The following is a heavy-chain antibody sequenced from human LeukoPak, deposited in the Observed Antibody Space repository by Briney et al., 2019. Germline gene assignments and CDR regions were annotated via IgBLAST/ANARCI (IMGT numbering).Heavy chain of an antibody. V-gene: IGHV4-59*01. CDR2: IYYSGST. D-gene: IGHD3-16*02. Sequence: SETLSLTCTVSGGSISSYYWSWIRQPPGKGLEWIGYIYYSGSTNYNPSLKSRVTISVDTSKNQFSLKLSSVTAADTAVYYCARGGSYRYRAPRDVWGKGTTVTVSS. CDR3: ARGGSYRYRAPRDV. CDR1: GGSISSYY. J-gene: IGHJ6*04.